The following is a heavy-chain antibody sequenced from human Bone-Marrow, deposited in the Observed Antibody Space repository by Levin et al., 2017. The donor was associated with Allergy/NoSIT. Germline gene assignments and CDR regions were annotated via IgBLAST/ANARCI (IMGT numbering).Heavy chain of an antibody. CDR2: VSFDKNGE. D-gene: IGHD3-3*01. V-gene: IGHV3-30*04. J-gene: IGHJ4*02. CDR3: AREGRDVLRFVGRLSGETTGFDY. Sequence: GGSLRLSCAASGFTFSRHSMHWVRQAPGKGLEWVASVSFDKNGEKYADSVKGRFIISRDNSKNTLYLEMNSLRLEDRAVYYCAREGRDVLRFVGRLSGETTGFDYWGPGTQVTVSS. CDR1: GFTFSRHS.